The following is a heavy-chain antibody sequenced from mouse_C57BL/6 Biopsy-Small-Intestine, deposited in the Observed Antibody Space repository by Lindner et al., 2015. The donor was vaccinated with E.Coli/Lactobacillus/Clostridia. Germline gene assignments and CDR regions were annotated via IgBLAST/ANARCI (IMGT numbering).Heavy chain of an antibody. CDR1: GYSFTSYY. J-gene: IGHJ2*01. CDR2: INPSTGGT. V-gene: IGHV1-42*01. CDR3: ANWDFDY. D-gene: IGHD4-1*01. Sequence: VQLQESGPELVKPGASVKISCKASGYSFTSYYMNWVKQSPEKSLEWIGEINPSTGGTTYNQKFKAKATLTVDKSSSTAYMQLKSLTSEDSAVYYCANWDFDYWGQGTTLTVSS.